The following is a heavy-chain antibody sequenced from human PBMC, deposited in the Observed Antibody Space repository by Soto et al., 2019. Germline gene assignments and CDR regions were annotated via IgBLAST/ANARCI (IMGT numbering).Heavy chain of an antibody. J-gene: IGHJ5*02. CDR1: GGSISSGDYY. V-gene: IGHV4-30-4*01. D-gene: IGHD5-18*01. Sequence: QVQLQESGPGLVKPSQTLSLTCTVSGGSISSGDYYWSWIRQPPGKGLEWIGYIDYSGSTYYNPSLKSRVTMSVDTSKNQFSLKLSSVTAADTAVYYCASSTAMDLLGVDPWGQGTLVTVSS. CDR3: ASSTAMDLLGVDP. CDR2: IDYSGST.